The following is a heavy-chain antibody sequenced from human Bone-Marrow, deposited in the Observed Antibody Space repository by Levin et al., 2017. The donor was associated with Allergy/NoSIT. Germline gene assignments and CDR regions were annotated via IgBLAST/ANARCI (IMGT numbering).Heavy chain of an antibody. J-gene: IGHJ6*02. Sequence: ASVKVSCKASGYSFSNYYMHWVRQAPGQGLEWLGIINTFGGSTTYAEKFLGRVTMTRDTSTSTVYMEFSSLRSDDTAVYYCARDDSADPLAYDLDVWGQGTPVTVSS. CDR2: INTFGGST. V-gene: IGHV1-46*01. D-gene: IGHD2-2*01. CDR1: GYSFSNYY. CDR3: ARDDSADPLAYDLDV.